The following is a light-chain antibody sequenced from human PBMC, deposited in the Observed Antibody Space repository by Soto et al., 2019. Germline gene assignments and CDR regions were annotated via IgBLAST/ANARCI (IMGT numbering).Light chain of an antibody. Sequence: DLQMTQSPSTLSGSVGYRGTITCRASQTISSWLAWYQQKPGKAPKLLIYKASSLESGVPSRFSGSGSGTEFTLTISSLQPDDFATYYCQQYNSYSWTFGQGTKVDIK. CDR3: QQYNSYSWT. V-gene: IGKV1-5*03. CDR1: QTISSW. J-gene: IGKJ1*01. CDR2: KAS.